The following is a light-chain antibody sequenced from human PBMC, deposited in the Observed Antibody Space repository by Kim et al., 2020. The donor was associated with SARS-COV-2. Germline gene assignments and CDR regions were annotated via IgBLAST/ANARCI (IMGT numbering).Light chain of an antibody. J-gene: IGLJ3*02. V-gene: IGLV2-14*04. CDR2: DVN. Sequence: GQSITISCTGTSSDVGGYNYVSWYQQHPGKAPKLMIYDVNKRPSGVSNRFSGSKSGNTASLTISGLQTEDEADYYCNSYTSSHTWVFGGGTKLTVL. CDR3: NSYTSSHTWV. CDR1: SSDVGGYNY.